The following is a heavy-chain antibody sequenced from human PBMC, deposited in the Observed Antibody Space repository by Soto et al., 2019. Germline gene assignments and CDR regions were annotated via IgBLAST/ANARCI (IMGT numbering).Heavy chain of an antibody. CDR2: ISGSGGST. D-gene: IGHD2-15*01. J-gene: IGHJ6*02. CDR1: GFTFSSYA. Sequence: GGSLRLSCAASGFTFSSYAMSWVRQAPGKGLEWVSAISGSGGSTYYADSVKGRFTISRDNSKNTLYLQMNSLRAEDTAVYYCAGGREVVAATPYYGMDVWGQGTTVTVSS. V-gene: IGHV3-23*01. CDR3: AGGREVVAATPYYGMDV.